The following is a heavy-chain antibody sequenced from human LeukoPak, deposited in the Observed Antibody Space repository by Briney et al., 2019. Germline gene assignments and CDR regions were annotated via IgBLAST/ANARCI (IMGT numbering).Heavy chain of an antibody. V-gene: IGHV3-21*01. D-gene: IGHD2-2*01. CDR2: ISSSSSYI. Sequence: GGSLRLSCAASGFTFSSYSMTWVRQAPGKGLEWVSSISSSSSYICSADSVKGRFTISRDNAKNSLYLQMNSLRAEDTAVYYCANLIVVVPAASSVYGMDVWGQGTTVTVSS. CDR1: GFTFSSYS. CDR3: ANLIVVVPAASSVYGMDV. J-gene: IGHJ6*02.